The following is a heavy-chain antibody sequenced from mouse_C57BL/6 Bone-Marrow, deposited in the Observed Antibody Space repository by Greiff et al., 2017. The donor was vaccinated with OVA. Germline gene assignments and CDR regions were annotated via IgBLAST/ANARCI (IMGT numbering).Heavy chain of an antibody. D-gene: IGHD1-1*01. V-gene: IGHV1-52*01. J-gene: IGHJ1*03. CDR2: IDPSDSET. CDR1: GYTFTSYW. Sequence: QVQLKQPGAELVRPGSSVKLSCKASGYTFTSYWMHWVKQRPIQGLEWIGNIDPSDSETHYNQKFKDKATLTVDKSSSTAYMQLSSLTSEDSAVYYCARIFTTVWYFDVWGTGTTVTVSS. CDR3: ARIFTTVWYFDV.